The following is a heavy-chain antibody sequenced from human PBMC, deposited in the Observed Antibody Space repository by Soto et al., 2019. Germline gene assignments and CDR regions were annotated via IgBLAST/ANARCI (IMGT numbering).Heavy chain of an antibody. CDR2: ISAYNGNT. D-gene: IGHD3-3*01. CDR3: ARDDPNTLITIFGVVKPIYGMDV. CDR1: GYTFTSYG. Sequence: GASVKVSCKASGYTFTSYGISWVRQAPGQGLEWMGWISAYNGNTNYAQKLQGRVTMTTDTSTSTAYMELRSLRSDDTAVYYCARDDPNTLITIFGVVKPIYGMDVWGQGTTVTVSS. J-gene: IGHJ6*02. V-gene: IGHV1-18*01.